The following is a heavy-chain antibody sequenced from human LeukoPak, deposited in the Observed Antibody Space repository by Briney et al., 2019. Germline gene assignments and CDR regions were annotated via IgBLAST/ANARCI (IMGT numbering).Heavy chain of an antibody. J-gene: IGHJ6*03. V-gene: IGHV3-30-3*01. CDR3: AGNYYYMDV. CDR2: ISYDGSNK. CDR1: GFTFSSYA. Sequence: GGSLRLSCAASGFTFSSYAMHWVRQAPGKGLEWVAVISYDGSNKYYADSVKGRFTISRDNAKNSLYLQMNSLRAEDTAVYYCAGNYYYMDVWGKGTTVTVSS.